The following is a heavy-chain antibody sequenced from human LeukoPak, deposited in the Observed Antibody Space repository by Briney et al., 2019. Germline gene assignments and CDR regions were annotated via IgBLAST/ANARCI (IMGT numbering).Heavy chain of an antibody. Sequence: ASVKVSCKGSGYTFTNYAVHWVRQAPGQRLEWLGWINPGNGDTKYSPNFQGRVTVTSDTSAATAYVELNSLTSEDTAVYYCARERWHCRVNCYSVYYYALDVWGQGTTVTVSS. D-gene: IGHD2-15*01. CDR3: ARERWHCRVNCYSVYYYALDV. V-gene: IGHV1-3*01. CDR2: INPGNGDT. CDR1: GYTFTNYA. J-gene: IGHJ6*02.